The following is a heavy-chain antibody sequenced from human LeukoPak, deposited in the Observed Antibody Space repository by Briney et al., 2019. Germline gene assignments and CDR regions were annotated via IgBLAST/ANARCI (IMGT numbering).Heavy chain of an antibody. CDR2: IYYSGST. Sequence: PSETLSLTCTVSGGSISTSSYYWGWIRQPPGKGLEWIGSIYYSGSTYYNPSLKSRVTISVDTSKNQFSLKLRSVTAADTAVYYCARLHYYDSSGDYYYMDVWGKGTTVTVSS. D-gene: IGHD3-22*01. CDR3: ARLHYYDSSGDYYYMDV. V-gene: IGHV4-39*01. CDR1: GGSISTSSYY. J-gene: IGHJ6*03.